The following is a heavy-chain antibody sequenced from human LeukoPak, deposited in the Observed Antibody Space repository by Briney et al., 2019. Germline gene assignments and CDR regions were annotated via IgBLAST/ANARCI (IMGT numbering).Heavy chain of an antibody. CDR1: GFTFSNYW. V-gene: IGHV3-7*03. D-gene: IGHD3-16*01. CDR2: IKKDGREI. CDR3: ARYWGGMDV. Sequence: GGSLRLSCTASGFTFSNYWMSWVSPDPGKGLEWVDTIKKDGREIFYVDSVKGRFTISRDTAENSLFLQMNSLRAEDTASYYCARYWGGMDVWAKGTTVTVSS. J-gene: IGHJ6*04.